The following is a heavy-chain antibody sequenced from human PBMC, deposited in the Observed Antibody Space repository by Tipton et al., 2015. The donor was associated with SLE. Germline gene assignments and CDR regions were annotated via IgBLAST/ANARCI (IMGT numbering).Heavy chain of an antibody. D-gene: IGHD1-26*01. Sequence: SLRLSCVASGFSLSGYSVHWVRHVPGKGLEWVSSFDSNGIYKYADSIEGRFTMSRDDGKNSLFLQMNSLRAEDTAFYYCAKECGTYRPYGMDVWGQGTTVTVSS. J-gene: IGHJ6*02. CDR1: GFSLSGYS. CDR3: AKECGTYRPYGMDV. V-gene: IGHV3-21*04. CDR2: FDSNGIY.